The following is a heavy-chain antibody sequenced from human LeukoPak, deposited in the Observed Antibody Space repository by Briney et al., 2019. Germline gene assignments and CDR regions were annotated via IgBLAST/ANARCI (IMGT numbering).Heavy chain of an antibody. Sequence: KPSETLTLTCAVYGGSFSCYYWSWIRQPPGKGLEWIGEINHSGSTNYNPSLKSRVTISVDTSKNQFSLKLSSVTAADTAVYYCARGGYYDSSGYYRYFDYWGQGTLVTVSS. V-gene: IGHV4-34*01. CDR3: ARGGYYDSSGYYRYFDY. CDR2: INHSGST. CDR1: GGSFSCYY. D-gene: IGHD3-22*01. J-gene: IGHJ4*02.